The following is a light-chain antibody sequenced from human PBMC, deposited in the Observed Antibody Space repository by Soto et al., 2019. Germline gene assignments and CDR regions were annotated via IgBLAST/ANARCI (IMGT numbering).Light chain of an antibody. J-gene: IGLJ2*01. CDR1: SSNIGNNY. Sequence: QSVLTQPTSVSAAPGQKVTISCSGSSSNIGNNYVSWYQQLPGTAPKLLIYDNNERPSGIPDRFSGYKSGTSATLGITGLQTGDEADYYCGTWDSSLSVGVFGGGTKLTVL. V-gene: IGLV1-51*01. CDR2: DNN. CDR3: GTWDSSLSVGV.